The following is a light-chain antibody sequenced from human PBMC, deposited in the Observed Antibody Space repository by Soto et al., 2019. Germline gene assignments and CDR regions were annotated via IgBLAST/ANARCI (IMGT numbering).Light chain of an antibody. CDR1: ESISYW. J-gene: IGKJ2*01. CDR2: DAS. V-gene: IGKV1-5*01. CDR3: QQYNGLSYT. Sequence: DIQMTQSPSTLSASVGDRVTITCRASESISYWLAWYQQKPGKAPKFLIYDASSLKSGVPSRFSGSGSGTEFTLTISSLQPEDFATYYCQQYNGLSYTFGQGTKLEI.